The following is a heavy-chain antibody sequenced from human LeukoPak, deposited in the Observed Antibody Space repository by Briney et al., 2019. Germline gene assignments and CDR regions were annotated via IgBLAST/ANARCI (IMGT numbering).Heavy chain of an antibody. D-gene: IGHD6-13*01. CDR3: ARLVRGAAAGFDP. CDR1: GGSISTYH. CDR2: IYTSGST. J-gene: IGHJ5*02. Sequence: SETLSLTCTVSGGSISTYHWSWIRQPPGKGLEWIGYIYTSGSTNYNPSLKSRVTILVDTSKNQFSLNLSSVTAADTAVYYCARLVRGAAAGFDPWGQGTLVTVSS. V-gene: IGHV4-4*09.